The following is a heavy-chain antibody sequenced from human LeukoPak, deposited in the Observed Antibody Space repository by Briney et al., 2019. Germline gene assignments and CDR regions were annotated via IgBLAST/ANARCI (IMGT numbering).Heavy chain of an antibody. CDR1: RFTFSSYA. V-gene: IGHV3-23*01. Sequence: GGSLRLSCAASRFTFSSYAMSWVRQAPGKGLEWVSGISGSGGSTDYADSVKGRFTISRDNSKNTLYLQMNSLRAEDTAVYYCAREGDSYYYYMDVWGKGTTVTVSS. CDR2: ISGSGGST. CDR3: AREGDSYYYYMDV. D-gene: IGHD2-21*01. J-gene: IGHJ6*03.